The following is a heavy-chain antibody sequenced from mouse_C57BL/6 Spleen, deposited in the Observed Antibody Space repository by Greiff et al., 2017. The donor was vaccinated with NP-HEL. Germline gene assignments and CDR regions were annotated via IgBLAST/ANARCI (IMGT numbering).Heavy chain of an antibody. CDR3: ARRDYYGSSSDWYFDV. J-gene: IGHJ1*03. CDR1: GYSFTGYY. V-gene: IGHV1-42*01. D-gene: IGHD1-1*01. Sequence: DVQLQESGPELVKPGASVKISCKASGYSFTGYYMNWVKQSPEKSLEWIGEINPSTGGTTYNQKFKAKATLTVDKSSSTAYMQLKSLTSEDSAVYYCARRDYYGSSSDWYFDVWGTGTTVTVSS. CDR2: INPSTGGT.